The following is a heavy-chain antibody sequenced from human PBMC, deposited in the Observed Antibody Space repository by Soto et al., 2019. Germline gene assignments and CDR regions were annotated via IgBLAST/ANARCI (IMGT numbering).Heavy chain of an antibody. J-gene: IGHJ4*02. CDR3: AKDPFLYYYDSSGIDY. V-gene: IGHV3-23*01. CDR2: ISGSGGST. Sequence: GGSLRLSCAASGFTLSSYAMSWVRQAPGKGLEWVSAISGSGGSTYYADSVKGRFTISRDNSKNTLYLQMNSLRAEDTAVYYCAKDPFLYYYDSSGIDYWGQGTLVTVSS. D-gene: IGHD3-22*01. CDR1: GFTLSSYA.